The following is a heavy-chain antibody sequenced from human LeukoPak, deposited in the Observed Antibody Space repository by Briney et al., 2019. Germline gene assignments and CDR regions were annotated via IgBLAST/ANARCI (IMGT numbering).Heavy chain of an antibody. D-gene: IGHD3-16*01. Sequence: ASVKVSCKASGGTFSSYAISWVRQAPGQGLEWMGGIIPIFGTANYAQKFQGRVTMTEDTSTDTAYMELSSLRSEDTAVYYCATDWPDYDYVWGNGFDYWGQGTLVTVSS. CDR3: ATDWPDYDYVWGNGFDY. J-gene: IGHJ4*02. CDR1: GGTFSSYA. V-gene: IGHV1-69*06. CDR2: IIPIFGTA.